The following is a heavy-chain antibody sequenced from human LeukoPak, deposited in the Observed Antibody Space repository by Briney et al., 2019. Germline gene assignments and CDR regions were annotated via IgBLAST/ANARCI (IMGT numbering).Heavy chain of an antibody. D-gene: IGHD6-13*01. CDR2: INPNSGGT. J-gene: IGHJ4*02. Sequence: GASVKVSCKASGYTFTGYYMHWVRQAPGQGPEWMGWINPNSGGTNYAQKFQGRVTMTRDTSISTAYMELSRLRSDDTAVYYCAGGLKRRAEKYSSSWYFNYWGQGTLVTVSS. V-gene: IGHV1-2*02. CDR3: AGGLKRRAEKYSSSWYFNY. CDR1: GYTFTGYY.